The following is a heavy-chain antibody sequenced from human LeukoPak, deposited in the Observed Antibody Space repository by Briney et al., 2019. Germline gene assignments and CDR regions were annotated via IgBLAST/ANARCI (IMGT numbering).Heavy chain of an antibody. Sequence: PSETLSLTCTVSGGSISRYYWSWIRQPAGKGLEWIGRIYTSGSTNYNPSLKSRVTMSVDTSKNQFSLKLSSVTAADTAVYYCARENTYYDFWSGYYTDYYYYYMDVWGKGTTVTVSS. D-gene: IGHD3-3*01. J-gene: IGHJ6*03. CDR3: ARENTYYDFWSGYYTDYYYYYMDV. CDR2: IYTSGST. CDR1: GGSISRYY. V-gene: IGHV4-4*07.